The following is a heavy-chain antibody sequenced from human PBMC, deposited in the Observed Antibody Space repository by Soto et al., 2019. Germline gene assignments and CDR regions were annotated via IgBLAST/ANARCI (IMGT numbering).Heavy chain of an antibody. J-gene: IGHJ6*02. Sequence: QVQLQQWGAGLLKPSETLSLTCAVYGGSFSGYYWSWIRQPPGKGLEWIGEINHSGSTNYNPSLKSRVTISVDTSKNQSSLKLSSVTAADTAVYYCARGQKGYCSGGSCYLYGMDVWGQGTTVTVSS. D-gene: IGHD2-15*01. CDR1: GGSFSGYY. CDR2: INHSGST. CDR3: ARGQKGYCSGGSCYLYGMDV. V-gene: IGHV4-34*01.